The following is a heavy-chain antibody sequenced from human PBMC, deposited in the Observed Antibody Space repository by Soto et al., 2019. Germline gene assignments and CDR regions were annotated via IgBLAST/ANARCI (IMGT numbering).Heavy chain of an antibody. CDR3: AKDRDYYSDSSGYYYFDY. J-gene: IGHJ4*02. CDR1: GFTFSSYA. V-gene: IGHV3-23*01. Sequence: EVQLLESGGGLVQPGGSLRLSCAASGFTFSSYAMSWVRQAPGKGLEWVSAISGSGGSTYYADSVKGRFTISRDNSKNTLYLQMNSRRAEDAAVYYCAKDRDYYSDSSGYYYFDYWGQGTLVTVSS. CDR2: ISGSGGST. D-gene: IGHD3-22*01.